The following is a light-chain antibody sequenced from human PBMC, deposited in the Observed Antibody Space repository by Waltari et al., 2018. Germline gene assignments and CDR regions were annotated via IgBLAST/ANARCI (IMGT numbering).Light chain of an antibody. V-gene: IGKV4-1*01. CDR2: WAS. Sequence: DIVMTQSPDSLDVSLGERATINCKSSQSVLYSSNNKNYLAWYQQRPGQPPKLLIYWASTRESGVPDRFSGSGSGTDFTLTISSLQAEDVAVYYCQQYYSTPRTFGQGTKVEIE. J-gene: IGKJ1*01. CDR1: QSVLYSSNNKNY. CDR3: QQYYSTPRT.